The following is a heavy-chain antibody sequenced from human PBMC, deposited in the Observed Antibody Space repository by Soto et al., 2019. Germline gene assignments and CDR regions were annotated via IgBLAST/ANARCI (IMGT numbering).Heavy chain of an antibody. D-gene: IGHD3-3*01. V-gene: IGHV3-23*01. J-gene: IGHJ4*02. CDR1: GFTFSHCA. Sequence: GGSLRLSCAASGFTFSHCAMSWVRQAPGKGLEWGSGASGSGGTTTYADSVKGRVTISSVNSKNTLYLQMNSLRAEDTALYYCAREWVSFPPVPGYCGQRTLVTVSP. CDR3: AREWVSFPPVPGY. CDR2: ASGSGGTT.